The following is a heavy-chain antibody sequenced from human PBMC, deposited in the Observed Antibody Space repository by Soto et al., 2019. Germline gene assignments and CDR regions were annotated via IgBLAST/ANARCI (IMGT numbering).Heavy chain of an antibody. CDR3: ARHHRNDPGPFDI. CDR1: GYTFTSHW. Sequence: GESLKISCKGSGYTFTSHWIGRVRQMPGKGLEWMGIIYPGDYETRYSPSFEGQIFVSVDKSITTAYLQWSSLKASDTAMYFCARHHRNDPGPFDIWGQGTMVTVS. V-gene: IGHV5-51*01. D-gene: IGHD1-1*01. J-gene: IGHJ3*02. CDR2: IYPGDYET.